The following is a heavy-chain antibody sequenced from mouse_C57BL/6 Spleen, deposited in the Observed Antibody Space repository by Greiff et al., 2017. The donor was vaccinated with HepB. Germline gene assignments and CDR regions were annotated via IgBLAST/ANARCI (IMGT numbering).Heavy chain of an antibody. CDR3: AAFWDEAWFAY. J-gene: IGHJ3*01. D-gene: IGHD4-1*01. CDR1: GFTFSDYY. V-gene: IGHV5-16*01. Sequence: EVKLVESEGGLVQPGSSMKLSCTASGFTFSDYYMAWVRQVPEKGLEWVANINYDGSSTYYLDSLKSRFIISRDNANNILYLQMSSLKSEDTATYYCAAFWDEAWFAYWGQGTLVTVSA. CDR2: INYDGSST.